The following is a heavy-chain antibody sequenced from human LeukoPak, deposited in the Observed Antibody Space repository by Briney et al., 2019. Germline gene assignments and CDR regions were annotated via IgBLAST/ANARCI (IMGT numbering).Heavy chain of an antibody. V-gene: IGHV3-15*01. CDR2: IKTKTDGGTT. D-gene: IGHD6-13*01. Sequence: AGESLRLSCAASGFTFSNAWMSWVRQPPGKGLEWVGRIKTKTDGGTTDYAAPVKGRFTISRDDSKSTLYLQMNSLKTDDTAVYYCTTPPWYDSRGYWGQGTLVTVSS. J-gene: IGHJ4*02. CDR1: GFTFSNAW. CDR3: TTPPWYDSRGY.